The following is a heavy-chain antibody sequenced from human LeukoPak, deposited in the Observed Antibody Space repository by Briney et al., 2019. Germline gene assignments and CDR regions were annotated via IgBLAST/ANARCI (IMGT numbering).Heavy chain of an antibody. CDR2: IDHSGST. J-gene: IGHJ4*02. CDR3: AASYSSKPPYNDY. Sequence: SETLSLTCAVYGGSFSDFYWSWIRQPPGKGLEWIGEIDHSGSTNYNPSLKSRVSISVDTSQNQFSLKLRSVTAADTAVYYCAASYSSKPPYNDYWGQGTLVTVSS. V-gene: IGHV4-34*01. D-gene: IGHD5-18*01. CDR1: GGSFSDFY.